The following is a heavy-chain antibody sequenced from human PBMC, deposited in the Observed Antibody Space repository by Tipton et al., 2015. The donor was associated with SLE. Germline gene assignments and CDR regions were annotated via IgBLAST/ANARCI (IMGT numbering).Heavy chain of an antibody. CDR3: ARGGSYCSGGSCSLGGKNYYYYFGMDV. V-gene: IGHV4-34*01. CDR1: GGSFSDYY. J-gene: IGHJ6*02. CDR2: IHHSGIT. D-gene: IGHD2-15*01. Sequence: GLVKPSETLSLTCAVYGGSFSDYYWTWIRQPPGKGLEWIGEIHHSGITNYSPSLKSRVTISVATSKNQFSLRLSSVTAADTAAYYCARGGSYCSGGSCSLGGKNYYYYFGMDVWGQGTTVTVSS.